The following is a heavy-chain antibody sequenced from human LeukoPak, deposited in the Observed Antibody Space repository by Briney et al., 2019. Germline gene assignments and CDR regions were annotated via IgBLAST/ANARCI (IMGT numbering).Heavy chain of an antibody. Sequence: GASVKVSCKASGYTFTNYDINWVRQATGQGLEWMGWMNPNSGTTGYAQKFLGRVTITRNTSISTTYMELSSLRSEDTAVYYCARGGPYYDSSRANDLNYWGQGTLVTVSS. CDR3: ARGGPYYDSSRANDLNY. V-gene: IGHV1-8*03. J-gene: IGHJ4*02. CDR2: MNPNSGTT. D-gene: IGHD3-22*01. CDR1: GYTFTNYD.